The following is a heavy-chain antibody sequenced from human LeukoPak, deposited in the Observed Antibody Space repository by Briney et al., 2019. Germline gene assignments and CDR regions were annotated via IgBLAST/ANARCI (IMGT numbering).Heavy chain of an antibody. CDR3: ARGIDEWLYLNY. Sequence: GGSLRLSCAASGFPFAPFWMTWVRQAPGKGPEFVATMNRDGSEVAYGNSVRGRFTISRDNAKDSLYLQVYSLRAEDTAVYYCARGIDEWLYLNYWGQGALVTVSS. D-gene: IGHD3-3*01. J-gene: IGHJ4*02. V-gene: IGHV3-7*04. CDR2: MNRDGSEV. CDR1: GFPFAPFW.